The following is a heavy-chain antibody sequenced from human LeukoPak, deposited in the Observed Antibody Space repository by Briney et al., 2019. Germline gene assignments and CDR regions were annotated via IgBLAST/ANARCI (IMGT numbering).Heavy chain of an antibody. J-gene: IGHJ4*02. V-gene: IGHV4-61*02. CDR2: IYTNGST. D-gene: IGHD3-10*01. Sequence: SQTLSLTCTVSGGSIRSGSYNWSWIRQTAGKGLGWIGRIYTNGSTNYNPSLKSRVTISVDTSKNQFSLKLSSVTAADTAVYYCARGGTRLLFDYWGQGNLVTVSS. CDR3: ARGGTRLLFDY. CDR1: GGSIRSGSYN.